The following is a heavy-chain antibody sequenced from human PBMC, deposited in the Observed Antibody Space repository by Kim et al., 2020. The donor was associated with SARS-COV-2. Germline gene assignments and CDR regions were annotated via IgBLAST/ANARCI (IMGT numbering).Heavy chain of an antibody. CDR1: GGSFSGYY. J-gene: IGHJ5*02. D-gene: IGHD3-10*01. CDR3: ARGYTITMVRGVRGWFDP. V-gene: IGHV4-34*01. CDR2: INHSGST. Sequence: SETLSLTCAVYGGSFSGYYWSWIRQPPGKGLEWIGEINHSGSTNYNPSLKSRVTISVDTSKNQFSLKLSSVTAADTAVYYCARGYTITMVRGVRGWFDPWGQGTLVTVSS.